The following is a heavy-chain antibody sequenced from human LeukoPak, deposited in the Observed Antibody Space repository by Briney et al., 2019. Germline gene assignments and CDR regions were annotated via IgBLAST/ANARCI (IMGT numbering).Heavy chain of an antibody. D-gene: IGHD6-19*01. CDR1: GFTFSRYS. CDR3: ARGGSSGWWAFDI. CDR2: ISSSSSYI. V-gene: IGHV3-21*01. Sequence: GGSLRLSCAASGFTFSRYSMNWVRQAPGKGLEWVSSISSSSSYIDYADSVKGRFTISRDNAKNSLYLQMNSLRAEDTAVYYCARGGSSGWWAFDIWGQGTMVTVSS. J-gene: IGHJ3*02.